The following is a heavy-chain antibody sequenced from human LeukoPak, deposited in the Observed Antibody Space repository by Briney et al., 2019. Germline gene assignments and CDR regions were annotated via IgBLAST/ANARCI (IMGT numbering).Heavy chain of an antibody. D-gene: IGHD2-15*01. J-gene: IGHJ4*02. CDR3: ARGGCSGGSCHFDY. CDR1: GFTFSTYT. CDR2: ISAGSSTI. Sequence: GGFLILSCAASGFTFSTYTMNWVRQAPGKGLEWISYISAGSSTIYYADSVKGRFTISRDNAKNSLYLQLNILEAEDTALYYCARGGCSGGSCHFDYWGQGTLVSVSS. V-gene: IGHV3-48*01.